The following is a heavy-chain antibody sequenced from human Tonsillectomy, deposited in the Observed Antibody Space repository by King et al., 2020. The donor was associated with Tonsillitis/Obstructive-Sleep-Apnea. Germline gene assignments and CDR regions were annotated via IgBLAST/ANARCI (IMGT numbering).Heavy chain of an antibody. D-gene: IGHD3-22*01. J-gene: IGHJ3*02. CDR3: ATDRGPTPYFYESSGYPPPPNSFDI. CDR2: ISTSSSYI. V-gene: IGHV3-21*01. CDR1: GFTFSSYN. Sequence: VQLVESGGGLVKPGGSLRLSCAASGFTFSSYNINWIRQAPGKGLEWVSSISTSSSYIYYADSVKGRFTISRDNAKDSLYLQMNSLRVDDTAVYYCATDRGPTPYFYESSGYPPPPNSFDIWGQGTMATVSS.